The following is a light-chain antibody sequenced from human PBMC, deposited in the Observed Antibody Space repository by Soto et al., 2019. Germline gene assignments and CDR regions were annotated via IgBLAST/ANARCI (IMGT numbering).Light chain of an antibody. Sequence: DIQMTQSPSSLSASVGDSVTISFRASQSISSYLNWYQQKPGKAPKLLIYAASSLQSGVPSRFSGSGSGTDFTLTISSLQPEDFATYYCQQSYSTPLFGPGTKVDI. J-gene: IGKJ3*01. CDR1: QSISSY. V-gene: IGKV1-39*01. CDR3: QQSYSTPL. CDR2: AAS.